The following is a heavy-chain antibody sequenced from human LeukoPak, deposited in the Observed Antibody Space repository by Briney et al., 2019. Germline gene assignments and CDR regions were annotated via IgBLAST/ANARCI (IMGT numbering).Heavy chain of an antibody. CDR3: ARTGPGQLDNYMDV. CDR1: GGTFSSYA. V-gene: IGHV1-69*05. Sequence: ASVKVSCKASGGTFSSYAISWVRQAPGQGLEWMGGIIPIFGTANYAQKFQGRVTITTDESTSTAYMELSSLRSEDTAVYYCARTGPGQLDNYMDVWGKGTTVTVSS. CDR2: IIPIFGTA. J-gene: IGHJ6*03. D-gene: IGHD6-6*01.